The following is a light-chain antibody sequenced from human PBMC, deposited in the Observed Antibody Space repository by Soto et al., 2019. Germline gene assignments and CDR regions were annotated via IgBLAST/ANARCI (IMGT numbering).Light chain of an antibody. V-gene: IGKV1-33*01. CDR2: DAS. J-gene: IGKJ4*01. CDR3: QQLDSYPLT. Sequence: IQMTQSPSSLSASVGDRLTITCQASQDISNYLKWYQPTPGKAPKLLIYDASNLETGVPSRFSGIRSGTDFTFTISSLQPEEGATDDGQQLDSYPLTFGEGTKVDIK. CDR1: QDISNY.